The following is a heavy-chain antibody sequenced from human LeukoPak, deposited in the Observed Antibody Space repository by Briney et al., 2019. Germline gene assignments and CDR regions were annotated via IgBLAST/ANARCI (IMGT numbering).Heavy chain of an antibody. CDR3: ARDGYSSSWYGYYYYYMDV. D-gene: IGHD6-13*01. CDR1: GGSISSYY. J-gene: IGHJ6*03. Sequence: SETLSLTCTVSGGSISSYYWSWIRQPPGKGLEWIGYIYYSGSTNYNPSLKSRVTISVDTSKNQFSLKLSSVTAADTAVYYCARDGYSSSWYGYYYYYMDVWGKGTTVTVSS. CDR2: IYYSGST. V-gene: IGHV4-59*12.